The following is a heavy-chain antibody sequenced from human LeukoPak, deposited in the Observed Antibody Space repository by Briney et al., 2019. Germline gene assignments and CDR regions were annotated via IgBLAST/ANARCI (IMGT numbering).Heavy chain of an antibody. J-gene: IGHJ4*02. CDR2: INPSGGST. Sequence: INPSGGSTSYAQKFQGRVTMTRDTSTSTVYMELSSLRSEDTAVYYCARDPRRSGSYYFDYWGQGTLVTVSS. CDR3: ARDPRRSGSYYFDY. V-gene: IGHV1-46*01. D-gene: IGHD1-26*01.